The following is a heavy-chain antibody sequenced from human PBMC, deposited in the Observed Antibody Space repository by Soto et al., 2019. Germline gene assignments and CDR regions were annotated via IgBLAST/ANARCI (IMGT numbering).Heavy chain of an antibody. CDR1: GGTFSSYT. CDR3: ARVSPAYYDSSGYYPFDY. V-gene: IGHV1-69*13. D-gene: IGHD3-22*01. J-gene: IGHJ4*02. Sequence: SVKVSCKASGGTFSSYTISWVRQAPGQGLEWMGGIIPIFGTANYAQKFQGRVTITADESTSTAYMELSSLRSEDTAVYYCARVSPAYYDSSGYYPFDYWGQGTLVTVPQ. CDR2: IIPIFGTA.